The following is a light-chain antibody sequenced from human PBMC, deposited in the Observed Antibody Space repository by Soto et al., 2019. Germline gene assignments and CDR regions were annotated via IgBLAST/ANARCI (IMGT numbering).Light chain of an antibody. CDR1: SSDVGGYDR. Sequence: QSALTQPPSASGSPGQSVTISCTGTSSDVGGYDRVSWYQQHPGKVPKLMIYEVSKRPSGVPDRFSASKSGNTASLTVSGRQTEDEADYYCSSYAGSNNYVVFGGGTKLTVL. CDR3: SSYAGSNNYVV. J-gene: IGLJ2*01. V-gene: IGLV2-8*01. CDR2: EVS.